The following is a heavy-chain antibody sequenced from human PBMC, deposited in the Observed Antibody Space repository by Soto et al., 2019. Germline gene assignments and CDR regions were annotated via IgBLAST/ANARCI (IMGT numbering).Heavy chain of an antibody. CDR1: GFTFSTYG. D-gene: IGHD2-2*01. V-gene: IGHV3-33*01. J-gene: IGHJ3*01. CDR3: ARAVGPFDF. Sequence: QVQLVESGGGVVQSGRSLRLSCAASGFTFSTYGMHWVRQAPGKGLEWVAVIWYDGSNKYYADSVKGRFTISRDNSKNTLYLQMNSLRAEDTAVYYCARAVGPFDFWGQGAVVTVSS. CDR2: IWYDGSNK.